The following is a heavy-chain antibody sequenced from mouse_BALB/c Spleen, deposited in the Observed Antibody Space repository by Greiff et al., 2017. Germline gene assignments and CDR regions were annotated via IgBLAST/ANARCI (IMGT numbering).Heavy chain of an antibody. CDR2: IYPGDGDT. Sequence: QVHVKQSGPELVKPGASVKISCKASGYAFSSSWMNWVKQRPGQGLEWIGRIYPGDGDTNYNGKFKGKATLTADKSSSTAYMQLSSLTSVDSAVYFCARSPPYYAPYYYAMDYWGQGTSVTVSS. D-gene: IGHD1-1*02. J-gene: IGHJ4*01. CDR3: ARSPPYYAPYYYAMDY. CDR1: GYAFSSSW. V-gene: IGHV1-82*01.